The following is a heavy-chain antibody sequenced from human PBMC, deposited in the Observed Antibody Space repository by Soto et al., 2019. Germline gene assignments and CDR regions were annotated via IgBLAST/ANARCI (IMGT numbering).Heavy chain of an antibody. D-gene: IGHD3-22*01. CDR1: GGAISSTSW. CDR3: ARKWFAATPKFDT. CDR2: IHHDGSS. Sequence: SETLSLTCAVSGGAISSTSWWRWVRQPPGKGLEWIGEIHHDGSSNYNPSLKSRVTISVDKSKNQFSLKVNSVTAADTAVYYCARKWFAATPKFDTWGQGAPLTISS. J-gene: IGHJ4*02. V-gene: IGHV4-4*02.